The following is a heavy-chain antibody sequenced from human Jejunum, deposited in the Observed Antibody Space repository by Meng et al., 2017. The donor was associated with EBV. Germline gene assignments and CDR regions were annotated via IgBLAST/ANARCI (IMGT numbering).Heavy chain of an antibody. CDR1: GGSNINNVW. CDR3: ERRPGSWRLDY. CDR2: INHGGLT. J-gene: IGHJ4*02. V-gene: IGHV4-4*02. Sequence: VQLQSAASGAVIHTGAWSLNCAVPGGSNINNVWGNWVRQHATKELVGSGGINHGGLTNSNPSLKIRVSVSVDTSKNKFSPNLASVTAADAAVYDYERRPGSWRLDYWGPGTVVTVSS. D-gene: IGHD3-10*01.